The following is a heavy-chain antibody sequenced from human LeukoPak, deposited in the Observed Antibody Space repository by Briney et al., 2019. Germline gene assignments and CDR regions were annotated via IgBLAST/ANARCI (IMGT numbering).Heavy chain of an antibody. CDR1: GGSXSXXX. CDR2: IYTSGST. Sequence: GGSXSXXXXSXVXXPXGXXXXWXGRIYTSGSTNYNPSLKSRVTMSVDTSKNQFPLKLSSVTAADTAVYYCASPGAVAGGHDAFDIWGQGTMVTVSS. V-gene: IGHV4-4*07. CDR3: ASPGAVAGGHDAFDI. J-gene: IGHJ3*02. D-gene: IGHD6-19*01.